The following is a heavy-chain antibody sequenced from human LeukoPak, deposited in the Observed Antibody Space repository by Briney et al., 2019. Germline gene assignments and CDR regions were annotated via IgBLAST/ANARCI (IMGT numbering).Heavy chain of an antibody. J-gene: IGHJ5*02. Sequence: SETLSLTCAAYGGSFSGYYWSWIRQPPGKGLEWIGEINHSGSTNYNPSLKSRVTISVDTSKNQFSLKLSSVTAADTAVYYCARGQGSSSWYGYWFDPWGQGTLVTVSS. V-gene: IGHV4-34*01. CDR1: GGSFSGYY. CDR3: ARGQGSSSWYGYWFDP. D-gene: IGHD6-13*01. CDR2: INHSGST.